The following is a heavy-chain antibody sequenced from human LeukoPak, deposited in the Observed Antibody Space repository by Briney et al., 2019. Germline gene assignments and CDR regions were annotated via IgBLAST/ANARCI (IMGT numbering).Heavy chain of an antibody. D-gene: IGHD6-19*01. CDR3: AKDMAGGIAVAGTGFDY. V-gene: IGHV3-9*01. J-gene: IGHJ4*02. Sequence: PGGSLRLSCAASGFTFDDYAMHWVRQAPGKGLEWVSGISWNSGSIGYADSVKGRFTISRDDAKNSLYLQMNSLRAEDTALYYCAKDMAGGIAVAGTGFDYWGQGTLDTVSS. CDR2: ISWNSGSI. CDR1: GFTFDDYA.